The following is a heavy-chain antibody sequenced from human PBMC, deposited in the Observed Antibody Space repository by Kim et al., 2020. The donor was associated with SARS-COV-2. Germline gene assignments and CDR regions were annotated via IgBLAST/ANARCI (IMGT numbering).Heavy chain of an antibody. CDR2: ST. J-gene: IGHJ4*02. Sequence: STYCHPALKRRCTISVATSKNQFSLKLSSVAAADTAVYYCARDGVGAIDYWGQGTLVTVSS. V-gene: IGHV4-31*02. CDR3: ARDGVGAIDY. D-gene: IGHD1-26*01.